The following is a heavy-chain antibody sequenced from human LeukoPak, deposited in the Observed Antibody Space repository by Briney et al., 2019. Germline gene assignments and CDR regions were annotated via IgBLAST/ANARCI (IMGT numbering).Heavy chain of an antibody. J-gene: IGHJ4*02. Sequence: GGSLRLSCAASGFTFNTNAMSWVRQAPGKGLEWVSAISGRTGGTYYADSVKGRFTISRDNSKSTLYLQMDSLRAEDTALYYCAKGSGGSCYSSSDYWGQGTLVTVSS. V-gene: IGHV3-23*01. CDR2: ISGRTGGT. CDR3: AKGSGGSCYSSSDY. D-gene: IGHD2-15*01. CDR1: GFTFNTNA.